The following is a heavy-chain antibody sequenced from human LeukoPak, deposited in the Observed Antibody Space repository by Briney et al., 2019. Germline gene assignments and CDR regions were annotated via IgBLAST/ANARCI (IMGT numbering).Heavy chain of an antibody. CDR2: IYSGGST. D-gene: IGHD6-19*01. J-gene: IGHJ4*02. V-gene: IGHV3-53*05. CDR1: GFTVSSNY. Sequence: GGSLRLSCAASGFTVSSNYMSWVRQAPGKGLEWVSVIYSGGSTYYADSVKGRFTISRDNSKNTLYLQMNSLRAEDTAVYYCAPRIAVAGGLDYWGQGTLVTVSS. CDR3: APRIAVAGGLDY.